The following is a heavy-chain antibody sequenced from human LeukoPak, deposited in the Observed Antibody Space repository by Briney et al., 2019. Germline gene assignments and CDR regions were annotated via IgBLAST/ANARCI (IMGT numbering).Heavy chain of an antibody. D-gene: IGHD3-22*01. CDR1: GGSISSYY. CDR2: IYYSGST. CDR3: AIYYYDSSGYQGLGFDY. J-gene: IGHJ4*02. Sequence: SETLSLTCTVSGGSISSYYWSWIRQPPGKGLEWIGYIYYSGSTNYNPSLKSRVTISVDTSKNQFSLKLSSVTAADTAVYYCAIYYYDSSGYQGLGFDYWGQGTLVTVSS. V-gene: IGHV4-59*08.